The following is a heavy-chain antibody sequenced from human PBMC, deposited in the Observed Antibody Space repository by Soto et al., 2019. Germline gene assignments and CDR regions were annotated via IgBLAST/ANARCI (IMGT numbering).Heavy chain of an antibody. Sequence: EVQLVESGGGLVKPGGSLRLSCAASGFTFSSYSMNWVRQAPGKGLEWVSSISSSSIYIYYADSVKGRFTISRDNAKNSLYLQMNSLRAEDTAVYYWARVVSNYRGNGMDVWGQGTTVTVSS. J-gene: IGHJ6*02. V-gene: IGHV3-21*01. CDR1: GFTFSSYS. CDR2: ISSSSIYI. D-gene: IGHD4-4*01. CDR3: ARVVSNYRGNGMDV.